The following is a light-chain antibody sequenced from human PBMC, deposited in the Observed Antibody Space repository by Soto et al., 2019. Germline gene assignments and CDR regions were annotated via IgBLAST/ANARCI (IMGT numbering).Light chain of an antibody. V-gene: IGKV3-15*01. Sequence: EIEMTQSPATLSVSPGERATLSCRSSPSVGSKLAWCPQKPGQAPRLLIYDASNRAMGVPARLSGSGSATEFTLTISSLQSEDGAVYHCEQYDIWPPLAVGQWPKVEV. CDR1: PSVGSK. J-gene: IGKJ1*01. CDR2: DAS. CDR3: EQYDIWPPLA.